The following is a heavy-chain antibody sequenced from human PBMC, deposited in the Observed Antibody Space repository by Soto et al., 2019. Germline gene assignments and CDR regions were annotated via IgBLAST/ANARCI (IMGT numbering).Heavy chain of an antibody. CDR2: IIPIFTTT. V-gene: IGHV1-69*01. CDR1: GGTFSNHA. J-gene: IGHJ3*02. CDR3: AREVAADGTFREDVFDI. Sequence: SVKVACKASGGTFSNHAINWLRQAPGQGLEWMGRIIPIFTTTNYAQNFQGRVTITADESTITAYMELTSLKHDDTAVYYCAREVAADGTFREDVFDIWGQGTMVTVSS. D-gene: IGHD6-13*01.